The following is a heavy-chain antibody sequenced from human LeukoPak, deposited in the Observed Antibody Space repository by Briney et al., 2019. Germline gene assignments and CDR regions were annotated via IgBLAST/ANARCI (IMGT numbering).Heavy chain of an antibody. CDR1: GGSISPYY. CDR3: ARVVGSGWNYFDS. D-gene: IGHD6-19*01. CDR2: RHHSGSS. J-gene: IGHJ4*02. Sequence: PSETLSLTCTVSGGSISPYYWSWIRQPPGKGLEWIAYRHHSGSSNYNPSLESRVTVSVDTSNNQFSLRVTSVTAADTAVYYCARVVGSGWNYFDSWGQGTLVTVSS. V-gene: IGHV4-59*01.